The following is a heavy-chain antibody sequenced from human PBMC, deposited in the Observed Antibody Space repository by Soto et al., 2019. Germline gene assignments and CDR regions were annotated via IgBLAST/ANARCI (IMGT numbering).Heavy chain of an antibody. V-gene: IGHV1-46*03. CDR1: GYTFTSYY. J-gene: IGHJ4*02. CDR2: INPSGGST. CDR3: ARGRTRIAAAGIEVPGY. Sequence: ASLKVSCKASGYTFTSYYMHWVRQAPGQGLEWMGIINPSGGSTSYAQKFQGRVTMTRDTSTSTVYMELSSLRSEDTAVYYCARGRTRIAAAGIEVPGYWGQGTLVTVSS. D-gene: IGHD6-13*01.